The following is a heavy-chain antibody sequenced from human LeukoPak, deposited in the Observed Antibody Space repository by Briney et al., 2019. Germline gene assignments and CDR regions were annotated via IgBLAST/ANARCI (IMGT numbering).Heavy chain of an antibody. CDR2: ISSSSSYI. V-gene: IGHV3-21*01. D-gene: IGHD3-10*01. CDR3: ARDYYGSGSHPFDP. Sequence: GGSLRLSCAASGFTFSSYSMNWVRQASGKGLEWVSSISSSSSYIYYADSVKGRFTISRDNAKNSLYLQMNSLRAEDTAVYYCARDYYGSGSHPFDPWGQGTLVTVSS. J-gene: IGHJ5*02. CDR1: GFTFSSYS.